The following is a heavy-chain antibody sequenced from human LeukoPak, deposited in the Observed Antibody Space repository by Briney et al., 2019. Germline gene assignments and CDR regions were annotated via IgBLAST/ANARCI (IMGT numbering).Heavy chain of an antibody. CDR1: GFTFSSYA. J-gene: IGHJ4*02. Sequence: GGSLRLSCAASGFTFSSYAMHWVRQAPGKGLEWVAVISYDGSNKYYADSVKGRFTISRDNSKNTLYLQMNSLRAEDTAVYYCARDGSGYDRSGYPDYWGQGTLVTVSS. CDR2: ISYDGSNK. V-gene: IGHV3-30*04. CDR3: ARDGSGYDRSGYPDY. D-gene: IGHD3-22*01.